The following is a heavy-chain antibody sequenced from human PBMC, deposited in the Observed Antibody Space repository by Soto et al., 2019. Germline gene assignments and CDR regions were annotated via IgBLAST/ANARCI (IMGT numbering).Heavy chain of an antibody. V-gene: IGHV5-10-1*01. Sequence: SRMIQMPGKGLEWMGRIDPTDSYTKYSPSFEGHVTISADKSISTAYLQWSSLKASDSAVYDCARLTRASFALDVCGQGTTVT. CDR2: IDPTDSYT. D-gene: IGHD3-16*01. J-gene: IGHJ6*02. CDR3: ARLTRASFALDV.